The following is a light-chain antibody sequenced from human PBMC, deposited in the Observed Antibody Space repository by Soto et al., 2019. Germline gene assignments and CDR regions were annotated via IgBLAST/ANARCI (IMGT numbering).Light chain of an antibody. J-gene: IGLJ1*01. CDR1: SSDVGGYNY. CDR3: SSYTTTSTPCV. CDR2: EVS. V-gene: IGLV2-14*01. Sequence: QSALTQPASVSGSPGQSITISCTGTSSDVGGYNYVSWYQQHPGKAPKLIIYEVSHRPSGASNHFSGYKSGNTASLTISGLQAEDEADYYCSSYTTTSTPCVFGTGTKLTGL.